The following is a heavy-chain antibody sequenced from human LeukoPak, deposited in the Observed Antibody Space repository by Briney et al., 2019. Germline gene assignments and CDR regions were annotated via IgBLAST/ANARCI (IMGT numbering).Heavy chain of an antibody. Sequence: GRSLRLSCAASGFTFSSYAMHWVRQAPGKGLEWVAVISYDGSNKYYADSVKGRFTIPRDNSKNTLYLQMNSLRAEDTAVYYCARESVLRFLEWLSYDTSFDYWGQGTLVTVSS. J-gene: IGHJ4*02. CDR3: ARESVLRFLEWLSYDTSFDY. V-gene: IGHV3-30*04. CDR1: GFTFSSYA. D-gene: IGHD3-3*01. CDR2: ISYDGSNK.